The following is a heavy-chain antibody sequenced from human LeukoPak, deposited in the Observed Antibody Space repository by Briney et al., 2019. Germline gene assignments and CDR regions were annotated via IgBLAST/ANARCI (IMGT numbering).Heavy chain of an antibody. Sequence: GASVKVSCKASGYTFTNYGISWVRQAPGQGLEWMGWISAYNGNTNYAQKFQDRVTLTTDTSTNTAYMDLGSLRSDDTAMYYCARGPWHYYDTSGSYSFFDYWGQGTLVTVSS. CDR1: GYTFTNYG. D-gene: IGHD3-22*01. J-gene: IGHJ4*02. CDR3: ARGPWHYYDTSGSYSFFDY. V-gene: IGHV1-18*01. CDR2: ISAYNGNT.